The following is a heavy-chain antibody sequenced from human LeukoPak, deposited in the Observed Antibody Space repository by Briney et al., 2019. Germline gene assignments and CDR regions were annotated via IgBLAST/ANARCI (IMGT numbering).Heavy chain of an antibody. CDR1: GGSLTTYY. CDR3: ARDIRVVGTTHYFDF. V-gene: IGHV4-59*01. J-gene: IGHJ4*02. Sequence: PSETLSLTCTVSGGSLTTYYRSWIRQPPGEGLEYIGQIHSRGSATYTPPLKSRVAMSLDASKNQFPLKVSSVTAADTAIYYCARDIRVVGTTHYFDFWGQGSLVTVSS. D-gene: IGHD1-26*01. CDR2: IHSRGSA.